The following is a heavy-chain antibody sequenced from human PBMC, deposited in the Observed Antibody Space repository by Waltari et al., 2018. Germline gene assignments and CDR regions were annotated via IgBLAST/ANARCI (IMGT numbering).Heavy chain of an antibody. CDR3: VRDPSRIAAAGTGWFDP. D-gene: IGHD6-13*01. J-gene: IGHJ5*02. CDR2: INHSGST. Sequence: QVQLQQWGAGLLKPSETLSLTCAAYGGSFSGYYWRWIRQPPGKGLEWIGEINHSGSTNYNPSLKSRVTISVDTSKNQFSLKLSSVTAADTAVYYCVRDPSRIAAAGTGWFDPWGQGTLVTVSS. V-gene: IGHV4-34*01. CDR1: GGSFSGYY.